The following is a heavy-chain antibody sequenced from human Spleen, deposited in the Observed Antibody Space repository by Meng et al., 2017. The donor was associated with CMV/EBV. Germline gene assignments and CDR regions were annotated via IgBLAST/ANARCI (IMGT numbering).Heavy chain of an antibody. CDR1: FNSAW. V-gene: IGHV3-15*01. D-gene: IGHD3-16*02. CDR3: SGYDYVWENYRFTIFDS. CDR2: IKSKTDGGTT. Sequence: FNSAWMSWVRQAPGKGLEWVGRIKSKTDGGTTDYATPVKGRFTISRDDSKNTLYLQMNSLKPEDTAVYYCSGYDYVWENYRFTIFDSWGQGTLVTVSS. J-gene: IGHJ4*02.